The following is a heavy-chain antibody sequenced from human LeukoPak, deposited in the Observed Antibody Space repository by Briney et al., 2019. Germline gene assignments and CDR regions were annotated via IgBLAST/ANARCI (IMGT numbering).Heavy chain of an antibody. V-gene: IGHV3-21*01. D-gene: IGHD1-7*01. CDR2: ISTSGSYI. J-gene: IGHJ4*02. CDR3: ARDASIPGTARGGDY. Sequence: GSLRLSCAASGFTFSSHSMNWVRQAPGKGLGWVSSISTSGSYIYYADSVKGRFTISRDTAKNSLYLQMNSLRAEDTAVYYCARDASIPGTARGGDYWSQATLVTVSS. CDR1: GFTFSSHS.